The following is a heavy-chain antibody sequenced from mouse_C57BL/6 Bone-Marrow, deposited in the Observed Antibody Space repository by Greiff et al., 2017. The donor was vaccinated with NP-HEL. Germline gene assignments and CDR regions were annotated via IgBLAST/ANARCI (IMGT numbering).Heavy chain of an antibody. D-gene: IGHD1-1*01. V-gene: IGHV1-19*01. Sequence: EVQLQQSGPVLVKPGASVKMSCKASGYTFTDYYMNWVKQSHGKSLEWIGVINPYNGGTSYNQKFKGKATLTVDKSSSTAYMELNSLTSEDSAVYYCASYYYGSSLWYFDVWGTGTTVTVSS. CDR3: ASYYYGSSLWYFDV. CDR1: GYTFTDYY. CDR2: INPYNGGT. J-gene: IGHJ1*03.